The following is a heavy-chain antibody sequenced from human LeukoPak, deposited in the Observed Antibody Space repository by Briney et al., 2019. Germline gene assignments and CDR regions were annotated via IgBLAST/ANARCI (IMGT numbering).Heavy chain of an antibody. J-gene: IGHJ3*01. D-gene: IGHD2-15*01. V-gene: IGHV3-7*01. CDR3: ARDSCSETSCHDVFDL. CDR1: GFTLSSNW. CDR2: IKKDGSEK. Sequence: GGSLSLSCAASGFTLSSNWMSWVRQAPGKGLEWVANIKKDGSEKYYVDSVKGRFTISRDNAKDSLYLQMDSLRAEDTAVYYCARDSCSETSCHDVFDLWGQGTMVTVSS.